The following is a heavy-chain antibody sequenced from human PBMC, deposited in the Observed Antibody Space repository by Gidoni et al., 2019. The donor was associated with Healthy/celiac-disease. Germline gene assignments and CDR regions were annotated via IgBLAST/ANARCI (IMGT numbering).Heavy chain of an antibody. J-gene: IGHJ4*02. CDR2: ISSSSSTI. CDR1: GFTFSSYR. D-gene: IGHD2-8*01. CDR3: ARGGLRNAKTGYFDY. Sequence: EVQLVESGGGLVQPGGSLRLSCAASGFTFSSYRMNCVRQAPGKGLEWVSYISSSSSTIYYADSVKGRFTISRDNAKNSLYLQMNSLRDEDTAVYYCARGGLRNAKTGYFDYWGQGTLVTVSS. V-gene: IGHV3-48*02.